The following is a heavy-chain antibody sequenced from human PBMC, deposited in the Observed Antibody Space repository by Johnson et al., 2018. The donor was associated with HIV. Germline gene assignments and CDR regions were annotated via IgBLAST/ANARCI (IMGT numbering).Heavy chain of an antibody. CDR2: ISGGSAGT. CDR3: ARGGSSWYLRAFDI. CDR1: GFSFTNAW. V-gene: IGHV3-11*01. Sequence: QVQLVESGGGLVKPGGSLRLSCAASGFSFTNAWMSWVRQAPGKGLKWIAYISGGSAGTFYADSVKGRFTISRDNGNKEVYLQMDSLRPDDTAVYYCARGGSSWYLRAFDIWGQGTMVTVSS. D-gene: IGHD6-13*01. J-gene: IGHJ3*02.